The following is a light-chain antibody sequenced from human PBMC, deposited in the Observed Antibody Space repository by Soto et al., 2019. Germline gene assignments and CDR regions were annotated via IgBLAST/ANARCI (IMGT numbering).Light chain of an antibody. J-gene: IGKJ4*01. Sequence: IVMTQSPATLSVSPGERVTLSCRASQDIRSSLAWYQQKPGQAPRLLIYGASNRATGIPDRFSGSGSGTDFTLTISRLETEDFAVYYCQQYDNSPLTFGGGTKVDIK. V-gene: IGKV3D-15*01. CDR1: QDIRSS. CDR3: QQYDNSPLT. CDR2: GAS.